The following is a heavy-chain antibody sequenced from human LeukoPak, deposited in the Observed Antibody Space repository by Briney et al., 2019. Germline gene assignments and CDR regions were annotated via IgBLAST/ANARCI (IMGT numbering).Heavy chain of an antibody. V-gene: IGHV3-7*03. CDR1: GFTFSNYW. D-gene: IGHD1-26*01. CDR3: TREYCGN. J-gene: IGHJ4*02. Sequence: PGGSLRLSCVVSGFTFSNYWMSWVRQAPGKGLEWVASIKEDGSDKYYVDSVKGRFTVSRDDAKNSLYLQMNSLRAEDTAVYYCTREYCGNWGQGTLVTVSS. CDR2: IKEDGSDK.